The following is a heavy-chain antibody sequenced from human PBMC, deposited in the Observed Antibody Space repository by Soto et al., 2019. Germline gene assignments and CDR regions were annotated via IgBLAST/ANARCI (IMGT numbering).Heavy chain of an antibody. V-gene: IGHV3-23*01. D-gene: IGHD3-16*02. CDR2: ISGSGGST. CDR1: GFTFSSYA. J-gene: IGHJ3*02. Sequence: GGSLRLSCAASGFTFSSYAMSWVRQAPGKGLEWVSAISGSGGSTYYADSVKGRFTISRDNSKNTLYLQMNSLRAEDTAVYYCAKVLRDAYDYIWGSYREDAFDIWGQGTMVTVSS. CDR3: AKVLRDAYDYIWGSYREDAFDI.